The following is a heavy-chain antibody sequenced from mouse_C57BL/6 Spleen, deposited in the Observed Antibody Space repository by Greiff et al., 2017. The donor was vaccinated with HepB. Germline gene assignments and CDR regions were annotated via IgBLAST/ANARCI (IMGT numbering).Heavy chain of an antibody. Sequence: EVKLVESGGGLVKPGGSLKLSCAASGFTFSSYAMSWVRQTPEKRLEWVATISDGGSYTYYPDNVKGRFTISRDNAKNNLYLQMSHLKSEDTAMYYCARDGVEGLPMDYWGQGTSVTVSS. CDR1: GFTFSSYA. V-gene: IGHV5-4*01. J-gene: IGHJ4*01. D-gene: IGHD1-1*01. CDR2: ISDGGSYT. CDR3: ARDGVEGLPMDY.